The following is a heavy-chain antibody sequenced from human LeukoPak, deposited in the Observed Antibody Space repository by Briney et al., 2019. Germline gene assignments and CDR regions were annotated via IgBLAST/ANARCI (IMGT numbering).Heavy chain of an antibody. J-gene: IGHJ4*02. Sequence: ASVKVSCKASGFTFTSHDYNWVRQATGQGLEWMGWMNPNSGNTGYAQKFQGRVTMTRDTSITTVYMELSSLTSEDTAVYYCARSLATIHYFDYWGQGTLVTVSS. CDR3: ARSLATIHYFDY. CDR2: MNPNSGNT. V-gene: IGHV1-8*01. D-gene: IGHD5-24*01. CDR1: GFTFTSHD.